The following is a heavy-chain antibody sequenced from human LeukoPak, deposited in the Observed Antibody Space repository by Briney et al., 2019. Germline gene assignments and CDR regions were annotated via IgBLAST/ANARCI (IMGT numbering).Heavy chain of an antibody. J-gene: IGHJ3*01. CDR1: GASISSNSYY. D-gene: IGHD1-26*01. CDR3: ARDRRLVVGKAFDF. Sequence: SETLSLTCTVSGASISSNSYYWGWIRQPPGKGLEWIGSIYYRGTTSYNPSLKSRVTTSVDTSKSQFSLRLSSVTAADTAMYYCARDRRLVVGKAFDFWGQGAMVTVSS. V-gene: IGHV4-39*02. CDR2: IYYRGTT.